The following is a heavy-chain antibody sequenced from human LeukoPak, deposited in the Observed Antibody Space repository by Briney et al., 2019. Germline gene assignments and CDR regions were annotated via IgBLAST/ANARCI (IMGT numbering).Heavy chain of an antibody. Sequence: GGSLRLSCAASGFIFSDYYMSWIRQAPGKGLEWVSYISSSGSTIYYADSVKGRFTISRDNAKNSLYLQMNSLRAEDTALYYCARGKQIVVDLDGAFDIWGQGTMVTVSS. V-gene: IGHV3-11*04. CDR3: ARGKQIVVDLDGAFDI. D-gene: IGHD2-21*01. J-gene: IGHJ3*02. CDR2: ISSSGSTI. CDR1: GFIFSDYY.